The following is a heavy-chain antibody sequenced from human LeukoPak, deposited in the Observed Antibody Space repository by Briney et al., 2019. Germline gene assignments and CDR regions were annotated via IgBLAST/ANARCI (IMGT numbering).Heavy chain of an antibody. CDR1: GFTFSVYA. CDR2: ISGNDGRS. J-gene: IGHJ4*02. CDR3: AKDISGDYGGVDY. Sequence: GGSLRLSCAASGFTFSVYAMTWVRQAPGKGLEWVSTISGNDGRSFYADSVKGRFTISRDNSKNTLYLQMNSLRAEDTAAYYCAKDISGDYGGVDYWGQGTLVTVSS. D-gene: IGHD4-17*01. V-gene: IGHV3-23*01.